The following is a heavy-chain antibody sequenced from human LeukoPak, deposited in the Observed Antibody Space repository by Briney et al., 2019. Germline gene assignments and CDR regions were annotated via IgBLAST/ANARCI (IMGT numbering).Heavy chain of an antibody. CDR2: INPSGFST. D-gene: IGHD6-19*01. CDR1: GYTFTSYY. V-gene: IGHV1-46*01. J-gene: IGHJ4*02. Sequence: ASVKVSCKVSGYTFTSYYMHWVRQAPGQGLEWMGIINPSGFSTTYAQKFQGRVTMTRDTSTSTVYMELSSLRSEDTAVYYCARDLAVAGTMVEFDYWGQGTLVTVSS. CDR3: ARDLAVAGTMVEFDY.